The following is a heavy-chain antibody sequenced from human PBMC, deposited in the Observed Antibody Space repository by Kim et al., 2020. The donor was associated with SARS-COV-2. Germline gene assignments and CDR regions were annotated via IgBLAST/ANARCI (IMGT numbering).Heavy chain of an antibody. J-gene: IGHJ4*02. Sequence: SETLSLTCTVSGGSISSYYWSWIRQPPGKGLEWIGYIYYSGSTNYNPSLKSRVTISVDTSKNQFSLKLSSVTAADTAVYYCARAYDFWSAPYDYWGQGT. CDR1: GGSISSYY. CDR2: IYYSGST. V-gene: IGHV4-59*13. D-gene: IGHD3-3*01. CDR3: ARAYDFWSAPYDY.